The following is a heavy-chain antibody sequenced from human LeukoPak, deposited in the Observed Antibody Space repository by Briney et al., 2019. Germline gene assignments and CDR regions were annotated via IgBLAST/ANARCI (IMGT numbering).Heavy chain of an antibody. J-gene: IGHJ4*02. CDR3: AKGGTTVVDY. Sequence: PGGSLRLSCAASGFIFSNYGMNWVRQAPGKGLVWVARINSEGSGTTYADSVKGRFTISRDNAKNTLYLQMNSLRDEDTAVYYCAKGGTTVVDYWGQGTLVTVSS. CDR1: GFIFSNYG. D-gene: IGHD4-23*01. V-gene: IGHV3-74*01. CDR2: INSEGSGT.